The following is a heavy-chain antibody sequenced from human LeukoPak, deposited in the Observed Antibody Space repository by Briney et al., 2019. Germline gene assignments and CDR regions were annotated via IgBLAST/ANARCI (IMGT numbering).Heavy chain of an antibody. CDR1: EFTVNNNY. J-gene: IGHJ4*02. CDR2: IYSAGST. Sequence: PTGGSLRLSCAASEFTVNNNYMSWVRQAPGKGLEWVSTIYSAGSTNYADSVKGRFTISRDNSKNTMYLQMNSLRAEDTAVYYCAGGLRSGLIDYWGQGTLVTVSS. CDR3: AGGLRSGLIDY. D-gene: IGHD4-17*01. V-gene: IGHV3-53*01.